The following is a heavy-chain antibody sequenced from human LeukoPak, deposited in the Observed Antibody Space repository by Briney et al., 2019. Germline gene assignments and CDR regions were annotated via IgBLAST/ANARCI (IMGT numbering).Heavy chain of an antibody. J-gene: IGHJ4*02. D-gene: IGHD2-2*01. CDR1: GGSISSGSYY. Sequence: SETLSLTCTVSGGSISSGSYYWSWVRQPAGKGLEWIGRIYTSGSTNYNPSLKSRVTISVDTSKNQFSLKLSSVTAADTAVYYCARTLGYCSSTSCSFDYWGQGTLVTVFS. CDR2: IYTSGST. CDR3: ARTLGYCSSTSCSFDY. V-gene: IGHV4-61*02.